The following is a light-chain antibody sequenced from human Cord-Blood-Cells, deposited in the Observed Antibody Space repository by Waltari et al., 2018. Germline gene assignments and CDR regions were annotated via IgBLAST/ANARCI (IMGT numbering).Light chain of an antibody. CDR1: QSVSSSY. Sequence: EIVLTQSPGTLSLSPGERATLSCRASQSVSSSYLAWYQQKPGQAPRLLIYGASGGATGIPDRFSGSGAGTDFSLTISRLEPEDFAVYYCQQYGSSPQTFGQGTKVEIK. V-gene: IGKV3-20*01. CDR3: QQYGSSPQT. J-gene: IGKJ1*01. CDR2: GAS.